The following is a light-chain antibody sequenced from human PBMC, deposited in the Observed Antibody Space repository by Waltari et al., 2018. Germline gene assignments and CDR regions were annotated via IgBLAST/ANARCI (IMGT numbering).Light chain of an antibody. Sequence: QSVLTQPASVSGSPGQSITLSCPGTSSDLGPYNYVPWYQQPPVRAPKLIIFDVNVRPSWVSNRFSGSKSGNTAFLTISGLQTEDEGHFYCCSYTTTGPVVFGGGTKLTVL. CDR1: SSDLGPYNY. CDR2: DVN. CDR3: CSYTTTGPVV. J-gene: IGLJ2*01. V-gene: IGLV2-14*03.